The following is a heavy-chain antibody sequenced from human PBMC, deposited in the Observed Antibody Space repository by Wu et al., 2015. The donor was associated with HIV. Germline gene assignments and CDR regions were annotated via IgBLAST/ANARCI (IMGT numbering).Heavy chain of an antibody. J-gene: IGHJ6*02. CDR3: ARNTDSVATSLYSLGV. Sequence: QVQLVQSGAEVKKPGASMKVSCKVSGYFLSKLSMHWVRQAPGKGLEWMGGFDPGDGETVYARKLQGRVTMIEDISTDIAYMELSSLSSEDTAVYYCARNTDSVATSLYSLGVWGQGTTVTVSS. CDR1: GYFLSKLS. CDR2: FDPGDGET. D-gene: IGHD5-12*01. V-gene: IGHV1-24*01.